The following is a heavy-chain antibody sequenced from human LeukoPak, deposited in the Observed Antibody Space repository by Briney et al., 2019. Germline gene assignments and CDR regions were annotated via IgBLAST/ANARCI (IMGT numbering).Heavy chain of an antibody. CDR3: ARAQRLDYYDSSGYSEYYFDY. CDR1: GLTFSSYG. J-gene: IGHJ4*02. V-gene: IGHV3-33*01. CDR2: IWYDGSNK. Sequence: GGSLRLSCAASGLTFSSYGMHWVRQAPGKGLEWVAVIWYDGSNKYYADSVKGRFTISRDNSKNTLYLQMNSLGAEDTAVYYCARAQRLDYYDSSGYSEYYFDYWGQGTLVTVSS. D-gene: IGHD3-22*01.